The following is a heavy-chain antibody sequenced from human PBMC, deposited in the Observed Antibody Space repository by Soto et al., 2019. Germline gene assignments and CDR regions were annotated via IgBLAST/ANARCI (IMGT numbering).Heavy chain of an antibody. Sequence: QVQLQESGPGLVKPSQTLSLTCTVSGGSISSGGYYWSWIRQHTGKGREWGGCIYYSGSTSYNPSLKSRVTISVDTSQNLFSVRLNYVTAAATAVYYCARSPDYWGQGTLVTVSS. CDR3: ARSPDY. V-gene: IGHV4-31*03. CDR2: IYYSGST. CDR1: GGSISSGGYY. J-gene: IGHJ4*02.